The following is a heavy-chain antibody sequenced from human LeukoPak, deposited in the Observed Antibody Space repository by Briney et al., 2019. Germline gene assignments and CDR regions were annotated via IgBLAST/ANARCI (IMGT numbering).Heavy chain of an antibody. CDR2: IYYSGST. CDR1: GGSISSYY. CDR3: ARIYSSSWYYFDY. V-gene: IGHV4-59*08. J-gene: IGHJ4*02. D-gene: IGHD6-13*01. Sequence: PSETLPLTCTVSGGSISSYYWNWIRQPPGKGLEWIGYIYYSGSTNYNPSLKSRVTISVDTSKNQFSLKLSSVTAADTAVYYCARIYSSSWYYFDYWGQGTLVTVSS.